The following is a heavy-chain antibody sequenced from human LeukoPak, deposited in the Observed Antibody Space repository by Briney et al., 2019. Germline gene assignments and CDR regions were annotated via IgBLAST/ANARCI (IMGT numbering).Heavy chain of an antibody. CDR3: ARDHVIVAADSDY. J-gene: IGHJ4*02. CDR1: GYTFDSYG. D-gene: IGHD2-15*01. V-gene: IGHV1-18*01. Sequence: GASVKVSCKASGYTFDSYGISWVRQAPGQGLEWMGWISSDNGNTNYAQKFHGRVTLTTDTSTRTAYMELRSLRSGDTAVYYCARDHVIVAADSDYWGQGTLVTVSS. CDR2: ISSDNGNT.